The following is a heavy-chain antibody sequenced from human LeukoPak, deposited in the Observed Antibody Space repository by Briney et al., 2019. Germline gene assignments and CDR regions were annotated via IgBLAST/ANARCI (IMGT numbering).Heavy chain of an antibody. CDR3: ARDYAYYDFWSVYYGQGVFDY. D-gene: IGHD3-3*01. CDR1: GFTFSSYW. Sequence: GGSLRLSCAASGFTFSSYWMSWVRQAPGKGLEWVANIKQDGSEKYYVDSVKGRFTISRDNAKNSLYLQMNSLRAEDTAVYYCARDYAYYDFWSVYYGQGVFDYWGQGTLVTVSS. CDR2: IKQDGSEK. V-gene: IGHV3-7*01. J-gene: IGHJ4*02.